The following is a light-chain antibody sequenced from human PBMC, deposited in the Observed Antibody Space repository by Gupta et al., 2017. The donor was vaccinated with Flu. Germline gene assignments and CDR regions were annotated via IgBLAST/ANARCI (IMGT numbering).Light chain of an antibody. J-gene: IGKJ4*01. Sequence: GERATLSCRASQTFSSFSAWYQQKPGQAPRLLIYGASSRATGVPDRFSGSGSATEFTLTISRVEPEDSAVYYCQQYGIARVAFGGGTQVEI. V-gene: IGKV3-20*01. CDR1: QTFSSF. CDR3: QQYGIARVA. CDR2: GAS.